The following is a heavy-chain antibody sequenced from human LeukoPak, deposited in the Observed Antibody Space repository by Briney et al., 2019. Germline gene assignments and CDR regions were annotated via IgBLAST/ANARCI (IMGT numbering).Heavy chain of an antibody. J-gene: IGHJ6*04. CDR1: GGSISSGDYY. V-gene: IGHV4-30-4*01. CDR3: TRDSGLWFGELYYYYGMDV. CDR2: IYYSGST. D-gene: IGHD3-10*01. Sequence: PSQTLSLTCTVSGGSISSGDYYWSWIRQPPGKGLEWIGYIYYSGSTYYNPSLKSRVTISVDTSKSQFSLKLSSVTAADTAVYYCTRDSGLWFGELYYYYGMDVWGKGTTVTVSS.